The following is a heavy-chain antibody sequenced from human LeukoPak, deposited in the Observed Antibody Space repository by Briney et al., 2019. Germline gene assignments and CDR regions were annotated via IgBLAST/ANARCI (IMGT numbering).Heavy chain of an antibody. Sequence: SETLSLTCAVYGGSFSGYYWSWIRQPPGKGLEWIGEINHSGSTNYNPSLKSRVTISVDTSKNQFSLKLSSVTAADTAVYYCARGRGYGYSVRYFDYWGQGTLVTVSS. CDR3: ARGRGYGYSVRYFDY. D-gene: IGHD5-18*01. CDR1: GGSFSGYY. V-gene: IGHV4-34*01. CDR2: INHSGST. J-gene: IGHJ4*02.